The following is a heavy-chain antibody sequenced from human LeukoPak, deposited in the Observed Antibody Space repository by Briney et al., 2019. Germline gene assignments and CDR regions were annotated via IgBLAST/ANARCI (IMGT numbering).Heavy chain of an antibody. D-gene: IGHD3-3*01. V-gene: IGHV4-39*01. CDR2: IYYSGST. Sequence: SETLSLTCTVSGGSISSSSYYWGWIRQPPGKGLEWIGSIYYSGSTYYNPSLKSRVTISVDTSKNQFSLKLSSVTAADTAVYYCARQGRAEGFGITIFGVVEFDYWGQGTLVTVSS. CDR3: ARQGRAEGFGITIFGVVEFDY. CDR1: GGSISSSSYY. J-gene: IGHJ4*02.